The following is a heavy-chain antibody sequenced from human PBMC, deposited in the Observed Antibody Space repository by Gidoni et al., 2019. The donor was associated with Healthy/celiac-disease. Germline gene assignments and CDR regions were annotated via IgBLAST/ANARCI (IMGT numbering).Heavy chain of an antibody. D-gene: IGHD4-17*01. CDR2: IYPRGST. CDR1: GYSSSRGYY. V-gene: IGHV4-38-2*02. CDR3: ARDPPYGDYGSGYGLDV. Sequence: QVQLQESGPGRVKPSEELSLNCAVTGYSSSRGYYWCWVRQPAGKGLVWIGSIYPRGSTYYNPSLSNLFTISLDTSSNQFSLRLCSVTAADTAVYSCARDPPYGDYGSGYGLDVWGQGTTVTVSS. J-gene: IGHJ6*02.